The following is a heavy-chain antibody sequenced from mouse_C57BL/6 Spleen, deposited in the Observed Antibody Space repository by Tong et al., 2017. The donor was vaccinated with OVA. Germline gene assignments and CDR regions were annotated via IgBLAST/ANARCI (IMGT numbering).Heavy chain of an antibody. Sequence: EVQLQESGGDLVKPGESLKLSCASSEYDFTSYDMSWVRQTPDKRLELVATISSGGSYTYYPDSVKGRFIISRDNAKNKQYLQMSSLKSEDTAMYYGARRPEGYYAMDYWGQGTSVTVSS. J-gene: IGHJ4*01. CDR2: ISSGGSYT. CDR3: ARRPEGYYAMDY. V-gene: IGHV5-6*01. CDR1: EYDFTSYD.